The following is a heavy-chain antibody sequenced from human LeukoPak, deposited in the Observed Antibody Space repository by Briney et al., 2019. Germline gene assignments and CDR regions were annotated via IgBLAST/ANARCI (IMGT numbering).Heavy chain of an antibody. CDR2: ISAYNGNT. J-gene: IGHJ4*02. CDR1: RYTFTSYY. V-gene: IGHV1-18*04. CDR3: ARDQGIYNHRIIDS. D-gene: IGHD5-12*01. Sequence: ASVKVSCKTSRYTFTSYYMHWVRQAPGQGLEWMGWISAYNGNTNFAQEFQGRVTMTTDTSTSTASMELRSLRSDDTAVYYCARDQGIYNHRIIDSWGQGTLVTVSS.